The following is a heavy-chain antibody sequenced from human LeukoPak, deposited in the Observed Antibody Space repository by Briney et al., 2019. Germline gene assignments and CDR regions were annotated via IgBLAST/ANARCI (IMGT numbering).Heavy chain of an antibody. J-gene: IGHJ6*03. D-gene: IGHD2-2*01. CDR1: GGTFSSYS. CDR2: IIPIFGTA. CDR3: ARATRKGSTYYYYMDV. Sequence: ASVKVSCKASGGTFSSYSITWVRQAPGQGLEWMGGIIPIFGTANYAQKFQGRVTITTDESTSTAYMELSSLRSEDTAVYYCARATRKGSTYYYYMDVWGKGTTVTVSS. V-gene: IGHV1-69*05.